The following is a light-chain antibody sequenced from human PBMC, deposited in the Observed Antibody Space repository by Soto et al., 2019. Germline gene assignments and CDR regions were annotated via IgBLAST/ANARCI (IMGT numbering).Light chain of an antibody. J-gene: IGLJ2*01. Sequence: QSALTQPPSASGSPGQSVTISCTGTSTDVGGYSYVSWYQQHPGKAPKLMIYEVFQRPSGVPDRFSGSKSGNTASLTVSGLQAEDEADYYCSSYADNNNVIFGGGTKLTVL. CDR3: SSYADNNNVI. CDR2: EVF. CDR1: STDVGGYSY. V-gene: IGLV2-8*01.